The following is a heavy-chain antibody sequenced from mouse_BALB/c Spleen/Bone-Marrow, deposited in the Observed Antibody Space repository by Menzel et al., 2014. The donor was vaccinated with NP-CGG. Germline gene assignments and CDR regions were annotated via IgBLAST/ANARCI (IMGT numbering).Heavy chain of an antibody. CDR1: GSSFNSYG. V-gene: IGHV5-9-2*01. CDR3: ARHAYYDQTEVSFVY. J-gene: IGHJ3*01. Sequence: EVKLMESGGGLVKSGGSLKLSCAASGSSFNSYGMSWVRQTPEKRLEWAATISGGGSYTFYPDSVKGRFTISRDNAKNNLYLQLSSLRSEDTALYYCARHAYYDQTEVSFVYWGQGTLVTVSA. D-gene: IGHD2-4*01. CDR2: ISGGGSYT.